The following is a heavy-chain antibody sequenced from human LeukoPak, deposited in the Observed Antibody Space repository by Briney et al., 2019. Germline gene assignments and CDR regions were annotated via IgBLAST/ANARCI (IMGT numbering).Heavy chain of an antibody. Sequence: GGSLRLSCAASGFTFSSYAMHWVRQAPGKGLEWVTFMQYDGSVEFYADSVKGRFTISRDNAKDSLYLQMNSLRTEDTAVYYCGRDLDVDIVATIANWGQGTLVTVSS. J-gene: IGHJ4*02. CDR1: GFTFSSYA. V-gene: IGHV3-30*04. CDR2: MQYDGSVE. D-gene: IGHD5-12*01. CDR3: GRDLDVDIVATIAN.